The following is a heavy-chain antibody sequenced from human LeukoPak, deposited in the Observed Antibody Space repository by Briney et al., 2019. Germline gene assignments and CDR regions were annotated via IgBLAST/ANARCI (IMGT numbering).Heavy chain of an antibody. CDR1: GGTFSSYA. Sequence: PGSSVKVSCKASGGTFSSYAISWVRQAPGQGLEWMGGIIPIFGTANYAQKFQGRVTITADESTSTAYMELSSLRSEDTAVYYCARDLYDYVWGSYAPWGQGTLVTVSS. CDR3: ARDLYDYVWGSYAP. V-gene: IGHV1-69*01. D-gene: IGHD3-16*01. CDR2: IIPIFGTA. J-gene: IGHJ5*02.